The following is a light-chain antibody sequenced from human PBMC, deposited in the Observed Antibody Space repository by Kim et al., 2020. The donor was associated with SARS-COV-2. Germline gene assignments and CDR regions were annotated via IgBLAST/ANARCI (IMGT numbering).Light chain of an antibody. J-gene: IGLJ3*02. CDR2: EVS. V-gene: IGLV2-8*01. CDR1: SSDVGDYNY. Sequence: QSALTQPPSASGSPGQSVTISCTGTSSDVGDYNYVSWYQQHPGKAPKLVIYEVSKRPSGVPDRFSGSKSGNTASLTVSGLQAEDEADYYCNSYAGSNNWVFGGGTQLTVL. CDR3: NSYAGSNNWV.